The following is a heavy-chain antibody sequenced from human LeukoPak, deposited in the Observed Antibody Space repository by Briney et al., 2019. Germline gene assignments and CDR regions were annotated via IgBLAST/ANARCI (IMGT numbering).Heavy chain of an antibody. J-gene: IGHJ4*02. V-gene: IGHV3-7*01. Sequence: GGSLRLSCAASGFTFSSYSMNWVRQAPGKGLEWVANIKQDGSEKYYVDSVKGRFTISRDNAKNSLYLQMNSLRAEDTAVYYCARGINTAMVQPTYYFDYWGQGTLVTVSS. D-gene: IGHD5-18*01. CDR3: ARGINTAMVQPTYYFDY. CDR1: GFTFSSYS. CDR2: IKQDGSEK.